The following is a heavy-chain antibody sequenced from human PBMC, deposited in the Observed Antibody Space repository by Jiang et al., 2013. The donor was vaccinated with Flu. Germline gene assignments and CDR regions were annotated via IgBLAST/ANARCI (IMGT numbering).Heavy chain of an antibody. CDR3: AKDLRYSYTPYLDS. Sequence: VQLVESGGGLVQTGESLRLSCAASGFTFSSYAMTWVRRSPGKGLEWVSAISGSGGSTYYADSVKGRSTISRDNFKNTLYLRLNGLRADDTAVYYCAKDLRYSYTPYLDSWGQGTPVTVSS. J-gene: IGHJ4*02. CDR1: GFTFSSYA. CDR2: ISGSGGST. V-gene: IGHV3-23*04. D-gene: IGHD5-18*01.